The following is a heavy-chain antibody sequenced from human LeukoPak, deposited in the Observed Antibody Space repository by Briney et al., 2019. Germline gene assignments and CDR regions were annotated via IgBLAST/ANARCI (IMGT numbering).Heavy chain of an antibody. D-gene: IGHD3-10*01. V-gene: IGHV4-61*02. CDR2: IYTSGST. J-gene: IGHJ6*03. CDR1: GGSISSGSYY. CDR3: ARDAMGYGSGRDYYYYYYMDV. Sequence: SETLSLTCTVSGGSISSGSYYWSWIRQPAGKGLEWIGRIYTSGSTNYNPSLKSRVTISVDTSKNQFSLKLSSVTAADTAVYYCARDAMGYGSGRDYYYYYYMDVWGKGTTVTISS.